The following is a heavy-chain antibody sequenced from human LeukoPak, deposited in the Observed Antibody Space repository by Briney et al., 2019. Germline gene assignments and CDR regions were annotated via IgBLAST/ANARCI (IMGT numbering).Heavy chain of an antibody. CDR1: GFTVSSNY. J-gene: IGHJ4*02. D-gene: IGHD3-22*01. Sequence: GGSLRLSCAASGFTVSSNYMSWVRQAPGKGLEWVSAISGSGGSTYYADSVKGRFTISRDNSKNTLYLQMNSLRAEDTVVYYCAKVPAYYYDSSGLYWGQGTLVTVSS. V-gene: IGHV3-23*01. CDR2: ISGSGGST. CDR3: AKVPAYYYDSSGLY.